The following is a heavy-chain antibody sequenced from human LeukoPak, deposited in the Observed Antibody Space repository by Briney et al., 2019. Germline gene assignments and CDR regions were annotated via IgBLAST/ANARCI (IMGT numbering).Heavy chain of an antibody. CDR1: GFTFSSRDW. CDR3: ARADYDYVWGSYRQYYFDY. D-gene: IGHD3-16*02. J-gene: IGHJ4*02. Sequence: GGSLRLSCVASGFTFSSRDWMTWVRQAPGKGLEWVANIKQDGSEKNYVDSVKGRFTISTDNAKNSVDLKMNSLRAEDTAVYYCARADYDYVWGSYRQYYFDYWGQGTLVTVSS. V-gene: IGHV3-7*01. CDR2: IKQDGSEK.